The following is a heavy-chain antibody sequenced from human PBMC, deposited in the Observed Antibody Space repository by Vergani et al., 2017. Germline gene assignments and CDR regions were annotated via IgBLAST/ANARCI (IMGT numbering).Heavy chain of an antibody. CDR2: IYYSGST. D-gene: IGHD4-11*01. CDR1: CGSISSGGYY. Sequence: QVQLQESGPGLVKPSQTLSLTCTVSCGSISSGGYYWSWIRQHPGKGLEWIGYIYYSGSTYYNPSLKSRVTISVDTSKNQFSLKLSSVTAADTAVYYCARDRGSNFNWFDPWGQGTLVTVSS. V-gene: IGHV4-31*03. J-gene: IGHJ5*02. CDR3: ARDRGSNFNWFDP.